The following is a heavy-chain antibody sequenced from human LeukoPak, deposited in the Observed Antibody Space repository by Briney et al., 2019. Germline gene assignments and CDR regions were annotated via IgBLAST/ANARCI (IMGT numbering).Heavy chain of an antibody. D-gene: IGHD2-2*01. CDR2: ISAYNGNT. Sequence: ASVKVSCKASGYTFTSYGISWVRQAPGQGLEWMGWISAYNGNTNYAQKFQGRVTMTRDTSTTTVYMELSSLRPEDTAVYYCARGGPAGDFIVVAPTNNAFDIWGQGTMVTVSS. CDR1: GYTFTSYG. J-gene: IGHJ3*02. CDR3: ARGGPAGDFIVVAPTNNAFDI. V-gene: IGHV1-18*01.